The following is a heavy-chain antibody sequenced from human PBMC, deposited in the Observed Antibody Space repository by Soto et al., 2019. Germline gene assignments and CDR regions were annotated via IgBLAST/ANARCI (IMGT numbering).Heavy chain of an antibody. CDR3: ARDKAYLDYGDFRYYYYYGMDV. Sequence: GASVKVSCKASGYTFTSYAMHWVRQAPGQRLEWMGWINAGNGNTKYSQKFQGRVTITRDTSASTAYMELSSLRSEDTAVYYCARDKAYLDYGDFRYYYYYGMDVWGQGTTVTVSS. CDR1: GYTFTSYA. D-gene: IGHD4-17*01. J-gene: IGHJ6*02. V-gene: IGHV1-3*01. CDR2: INAGNGNT.